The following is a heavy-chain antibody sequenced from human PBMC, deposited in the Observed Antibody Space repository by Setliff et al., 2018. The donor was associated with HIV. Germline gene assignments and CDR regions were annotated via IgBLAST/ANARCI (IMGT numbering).Heavy chain of an antibody. D-gene: IGHD3-22*01. V-gene: IGHV4-28*01. CDR2: INHNELT. Sequence: SETLSLTCVVSGYSISSSNWWGWIRQPPGKGLEWIGYINHNELTYYNPSLKSRIIMSVDTSKKQLSLKLSSVNAVDTAVYFCARISNGFEPNAFDTWGLGTMVTVSS. CDR1: GYSISSSNW. J-gene: IGHJ3*02. CDR3: ARISNGFEPNAFDT.